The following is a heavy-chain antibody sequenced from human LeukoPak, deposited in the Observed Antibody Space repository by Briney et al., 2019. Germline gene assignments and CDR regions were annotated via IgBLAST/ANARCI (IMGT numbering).Heavy chain of an antibody. J-gene: IGHJ4*02. V-gene: IGHV3-48*04. CDR1: GFTFSSYS. Sequence: GGSLRLSCAASGFTFSSYSMNWVRQAPGKGLEWVSYISSSSSTIYYADSVKGRFTISRDNAKNSLYLQMNSLRAEDTAVYHCARSLGSPTWSSGWEIGYWGQGTLVTVSS. CDR3: ARSLGSPTWSSGWEIGY. CDR2: ISSSSSTI. D-gene: IGHD6-19*01.